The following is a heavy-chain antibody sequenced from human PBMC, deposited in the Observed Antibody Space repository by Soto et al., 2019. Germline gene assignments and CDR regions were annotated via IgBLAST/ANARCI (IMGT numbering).Heavy chain of an antibody. D-gene: IGHD2-15*01. CDR2: IWFDGSDK. CDR1: GFTFSSYG. CDR3: ARLYCSSGSCYSVGAFDI. V-gene: IGHV3-33*01. Sequence: GGSLRLSCAASGFTFSSYGMHWVRQAPGKGLEWVALIWFDGSDKYYVDSVKGRFTISRDNSKNTVHLQMNSLRVEDTAVYYCARLYCSSGSCYSVGAFDIRGQGTVVTVSS. J-gene: IGHJ3*02.